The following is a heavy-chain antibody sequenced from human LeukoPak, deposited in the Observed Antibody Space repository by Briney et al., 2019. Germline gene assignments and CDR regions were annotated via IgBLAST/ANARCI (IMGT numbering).Heavy chain of an antibody. CDR1: GGTFSSYA. CDR3: ATYCSSANCYIWGYYFDY. Sequence: ASVKVSCKASGGTFSSYAISWVRQAPGQGLEWMGGIIPISGTANYAQNFQGGVTITADESTSTAYMELSSLRSEDTAMYYCATYCSSANCYIWGYYFDYWGQGTLVTVSS. V-gene: IGHV1-69*13. J-gene: IGHJ4*02. CDR2: IIPISGTA. D-gene: IGHD2-2*01.